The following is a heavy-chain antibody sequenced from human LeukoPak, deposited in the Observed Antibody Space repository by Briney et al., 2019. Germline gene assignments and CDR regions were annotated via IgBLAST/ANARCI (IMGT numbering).Heavy chain of an antibody. Sequence: GRSLRLSCAASGFTFSSYAMHWVRQAPGKGLEWVAVISYDGSNKYYADSVKGRFTISRDNSKNTLYLQMNSLRAEDTAVYYCARDGFKAAAPDYWGQGTLVTVSS. CDR2: ISYDGSNK. D-gene: IGHD6-13*01. CDR1: GFTFSSYA. CDR3: ARDGFKAAAPDY. J-gene: IGHJ4*02. V-gene: IGHV3-30-3*01.